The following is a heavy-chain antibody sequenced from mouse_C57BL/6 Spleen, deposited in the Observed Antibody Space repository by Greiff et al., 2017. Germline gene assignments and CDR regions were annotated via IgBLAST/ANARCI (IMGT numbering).Heavy chain of an antibody. V-gene: IGHV14-4*01. Sequence: EVQLQQSGAELVRPGASVKLSCTASGFTIKDDYMNWVKQRPEQGLEWIGWIDPGNGSTEYASTFKGQATLTADTSSNPAYLQLSSLTSEDTAVYYDTTRYDYAAFAYWGQGTLVAVSA. J-gene: IGHJ3*01. CDR3: TTRYDYAAFAY. CDR2: IDPGNGST. CDR1: GFTIKDDY. D-gene: IGHD2-4*01.